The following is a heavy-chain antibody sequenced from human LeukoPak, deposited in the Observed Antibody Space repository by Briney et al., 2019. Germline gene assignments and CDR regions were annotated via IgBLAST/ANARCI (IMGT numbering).Heavy chain of an antibody. CDR3: ARVSEDYYGSGSPGRIDY. D-gene: IGHD3-10*01. J-gene: IGHJ4*02. CDR2: ISGSGGST. V-gene: IGHV3-23*01. CDR1: GFTFSSYA. Sequence: GGSLRLSCAASGFTFSSYAMSWVRQAPGKGLEWVSAISGSGGSTYYADSVKGRFTISRDNSKNTLYLQMNSLRAEDTAVYYCARVSEDYYGSGSPGRIDYWGQGTLVTVSS.